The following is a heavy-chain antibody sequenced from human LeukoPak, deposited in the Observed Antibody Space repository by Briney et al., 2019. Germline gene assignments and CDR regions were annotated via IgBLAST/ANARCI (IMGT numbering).Heavy chain of an antibody. CDR2: IYSSAST. V-gene: IGHV4-39*01. CDR3: ARQDPYTTGWHFDY. Sequence: PSEPLSLTCTVYGGSISTSIYYWGWIRQPPGKGLEWIGSIYSSASTYYNPSLKSRVTLSVDTPKNQFSLKLSSVTAADTAVYYCARQDPYTTGWHFDYWGQGTLVTVSS. CDR1: GGSISTSIYY. J-gene: IGHJ4*02. D-gene: IGHD6-19*01.